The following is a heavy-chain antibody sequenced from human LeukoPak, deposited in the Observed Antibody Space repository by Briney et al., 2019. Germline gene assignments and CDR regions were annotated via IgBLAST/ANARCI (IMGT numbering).Heavy chain of an antibody. D-gene: IGHD2-8*01. CDR1: GLTFSDYY. Sequence: GGSLRLSCAASGLTFSDYYMSWIRQAPGKGLEWVSYISSSGSSIFYADSVKGRFTISRDNAKNSLYLQMNSLRADDTAIYYRARLTWICSNGVCYSGFDYWGQGTLVTVSS. J-gene: IGHJ4*02. CDR3: ARLTWICSNGVCYSGFDY. V-gene: IGHV3-11*04. CDR2: ISSSGSSI.